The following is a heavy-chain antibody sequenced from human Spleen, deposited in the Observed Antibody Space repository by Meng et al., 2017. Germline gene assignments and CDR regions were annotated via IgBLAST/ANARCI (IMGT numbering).Heavy chain of an antibody. V-gene: IGHV3-23*01. Sequence: GESLKISCAASGFTFSNFAMNWVRQAPGKGLEWVSAISGSGGSTYYADSVKGRFTISRDNSKYTLYLQMNSLKAEDTAVYYCAKGRRRDGYNLGFDYWGQGALVTVPS. J-gene: IGHJ4*02. CDR1: GFTFSNFA. CDR2: ISGSGGST. D-gene: IGHD5-24*01. CDR3: AKGRRRDGYNLGFDY.